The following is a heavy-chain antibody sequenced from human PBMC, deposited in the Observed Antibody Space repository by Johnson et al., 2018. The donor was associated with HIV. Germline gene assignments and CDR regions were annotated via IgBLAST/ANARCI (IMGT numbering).Heavy chain of an antibody. J-gene: IGHJ3*02. V-gene: IGHV3-9*01. CDR2: LTWNSDTI. CDR1: GFTFNHYA. Sequence: LVESGGGLVQPGRSLRLSCAASGFTFNHYAMHWVRQAPGKGLEWVSGLTWNSDTIAYADSVKGRFTISRDSAKNSLYLQMNSLRPEDTAVYYCVKDIGYGGPSDGAFDIWGQGTMVTVSS. D-gene: IGHD4-23*01. CDR3: VKDIGYGGPSDGAFDI.